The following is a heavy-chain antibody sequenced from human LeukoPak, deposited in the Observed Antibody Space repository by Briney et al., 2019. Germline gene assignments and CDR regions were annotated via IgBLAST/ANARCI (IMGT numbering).Heavy chain of an antibody. D-gene: IGHD3-16*01. CDR2: ISSGSSAI. J-gene: IGHJ4*02. CDR3: ARALGMTIDY. CDR1: GFTFSSYS. V-gene: IGHV3-48*02. Sequence: GGSLRLSCATSGFTFSSYSMNWVRQAPGKGLEWVSYISSGSSAIYYADSMKGRFTISRDNAKNSLYLQMNSLRDEDTAVYYCARALGMTIDYWGQGTLVTVSS.